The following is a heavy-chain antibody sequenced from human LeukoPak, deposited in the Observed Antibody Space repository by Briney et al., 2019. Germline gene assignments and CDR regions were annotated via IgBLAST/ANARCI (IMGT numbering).Heavy chain of an antibody. D-gene: IGHD5-24*01. Sequence: WASVKVSCKASGYTFTGYYLHWVRQAPGQGLEWMGWLNPGPGGTLYAQKFQGRVTMTRDMSMTTAYMELTELRSDDTAVYYCAAQRDPRPFDHWGQGTLITVSS. CDR2: LNPGPGGT. CDR1: GYTFTGYY. V-gene: IGHV1-2*02. CDR3: AAQRDPRPFDH. J-gene: IGHJ4*02.